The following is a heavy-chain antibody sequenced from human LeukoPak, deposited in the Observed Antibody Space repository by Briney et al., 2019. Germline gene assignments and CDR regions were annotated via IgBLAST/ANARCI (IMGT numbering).Heavy chain of an antibody. Sequence: SETPFPTRAVYGGAFSGFYWGWIPQPPREGLEGIGRIYTSGSTNYNPSLKSRVTMSVDTSKNQFSLSLSSVTAADTAFYYCARETTGLARYFDYWGQGTLVTVSS. CDR3: ARETTGLARYFDY. CDR2: IYTSGST. V-gene: IGHV4-4*07. D-gene: IGHD4-11*01. J-gene: IGHJ4*02. CDR1: GGAFSGFY.